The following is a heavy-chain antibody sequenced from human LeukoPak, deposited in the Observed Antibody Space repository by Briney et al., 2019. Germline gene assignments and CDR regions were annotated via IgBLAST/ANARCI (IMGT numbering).Heavy chain of an antibody. J-gene: IGHJ4*02. CDR2: ISGFTGHT. Sequence: ASVKVSCKASGYPFTTYGISWVRQAPGQGLEWMGWISGFTGHTYYAQNLQGRVTVTADTSTSTVYMDLRSLRSDDTAVYYCARDVGTRPKAFDCWGQGTLVTVSS. D-gene: IGHD7-27*01. V-gene: IGHV1-18*01. CDR1: GYPFTTYG. CDR3: ARDVGTRPKAFDC.